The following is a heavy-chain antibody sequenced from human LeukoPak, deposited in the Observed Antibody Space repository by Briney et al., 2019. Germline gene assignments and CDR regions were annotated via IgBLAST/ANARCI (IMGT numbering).Heavy chain of an antibody. CDR3: ARASHDYGDYSHFDY. D-gene: IGHD4-17*01. CDR2: INHSGST. CDR1: GGSFSGYY. Sequence: TSETLSLTCAVYGGSFSGYYWSWIRQPPGKGLEWIGEINHSGSTNYNPSLKSRVTISVDTSKNQFSLKLSSVSAADTAVYYCARASHDYGDYSHFDYWGQGTLVTVSS. J-gene: IGHJ4*02. V-gene: IGHV4-34*01.